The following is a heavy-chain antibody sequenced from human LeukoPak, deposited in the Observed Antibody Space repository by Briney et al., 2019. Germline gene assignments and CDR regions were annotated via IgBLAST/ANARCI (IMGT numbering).Heavy chain of an antibody. V-gene: IGHV4-31*03. J-gene: IGHJ4*02. CDR3: ARGYHGHYYDISGYIDY. D-gene: IGHD3-22*01. Sequence: SETLSLTCTVSGGSISSGGYYWSWIRQHPGKGLEWIGYIYYSGSTYYNPSLKSRVTISVDTSKNQFSLKLSSVTAADTAVYYCARGYHGHYYDISGYIDYWGQGTLVTVSS. CDR1: GGSISSGGYY. CDR2: IYYSGST.